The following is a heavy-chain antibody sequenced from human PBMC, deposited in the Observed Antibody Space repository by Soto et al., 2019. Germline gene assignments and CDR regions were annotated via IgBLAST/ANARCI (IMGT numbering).Heavy chain of an antibody. CDR1: GGSFSGYY. D-gene: IGHD2-15*01. CDR2: INHSGST. J-gene: IGHJ5*02. CDR3: ARGSIVVVVAAPPTANWFDP. Sequence: QVQLQQWGAGLLKPSETLSLTCAVYGGSFSGYYWSWIRQPPGKGLEWIGEINHSGSTNYNPSLKSRVTISVDTSKNQFALKLSSVTAADTAVYYCARGSIVVVVAAPPTANWFDPWGQGTLVTVSS. V-gene: IGHV4-34*01.